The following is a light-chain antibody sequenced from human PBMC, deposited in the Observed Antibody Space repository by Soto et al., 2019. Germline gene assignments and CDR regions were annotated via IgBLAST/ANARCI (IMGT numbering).Light chain of an antibody. CDR3: QSYDSSLSGV. CDR1: SSNIGAGYD. Sequence: QSVLTQPPSVSGAPGQRITISCTGSSSNIGAGYDVHWYQQLPGTAPKLLIYHNNNRPSGVPDRFSGSKSGTSASLAITGLQAEDEADYYCQSYDSSLSGVFGGATKLTVL. V-gene: IGLV1-40*01. J-gene: IGLJ3*02. CDR2: HNN.